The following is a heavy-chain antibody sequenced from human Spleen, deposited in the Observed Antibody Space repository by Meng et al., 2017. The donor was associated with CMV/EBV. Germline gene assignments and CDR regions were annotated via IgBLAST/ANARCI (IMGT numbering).Heavy chain of an antibody. CDR2: INHSGST. Sequence: SETLSLTCAVYGGSFSGYYWSWIRQPPGKGLEWIGEINHSGSTNYNPSLKSRVTTSVDTSNNKFSLKLTSVTAADTAVYYCARDTPYYDFWSGYYRGYYYGMDVWGQGTTVTVSS. J-gene: IGHJ6*02. D-gene: IGHD3-3*01. V-gene: IGHV4-34*01. CDR3: ARDTPYYDFWSGYYRGYYYGMDV. CDR1: GGSFSGYY.